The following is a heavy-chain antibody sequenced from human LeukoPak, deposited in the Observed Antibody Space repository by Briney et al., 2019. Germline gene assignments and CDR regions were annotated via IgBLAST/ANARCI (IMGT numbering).Heavy chain of an antibody. J-gene: IGHJ4*02. Sequence: GGSLRLSCAASGFTVSNNYMSWVRQAPGKGLEWVSVIFPGGTTYYADSVRGRSTISRDNSKNTVHLQMNSLRPEDTAVYYCASYDGRAAYFEYWGQGTLVTVSS. V-gene: IGHV3-66*02. D-gene: IGHD3-16*01. CDR1: GFTVSNNY. CDR2: IFPGGTT. CDR3: ASYDGRAAYFEY.